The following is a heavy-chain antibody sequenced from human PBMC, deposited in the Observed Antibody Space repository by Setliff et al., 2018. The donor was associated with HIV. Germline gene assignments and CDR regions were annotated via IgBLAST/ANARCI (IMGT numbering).Heavy chain of an antibody. J-gene: IGHJ4*02. D-gene: IGHD2-8*01. V-gene: IGHV1-69*13. CDR3: ASASGYCRSGVCYIGVHKTPDKYYCDS. CDR2: IIPLYGTS. CDR1: GDTLSNSA. Sequence: SVKVSCKASGDTLSNSAIYWVRQAPGQGLEWMGGIIPLYGTSNYAQKFHGRVAITADELMTTAYMELTSLRSEDTAVYFCASASGYCRSGVCYIGVHKTPDKYYCDSWGQGTLVTVSS.